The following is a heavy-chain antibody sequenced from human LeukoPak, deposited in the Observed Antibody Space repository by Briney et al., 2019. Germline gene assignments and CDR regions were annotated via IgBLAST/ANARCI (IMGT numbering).Heavy chain of an antibody. CDR2: FDPEDGET. CDR1: GYTLTELS. V-gene: IGHV1-24*01. D-gene: IGHD3-22*01. CDR3: ATELFYDSSGYYYAFGY. J-gene: IGHJ4*02. Sequence: ASVKVSCKVSGYTLTELSMHWVRQAPGKGLEWIGGFDPEDGETIYAQKFQGRVTMTEDTSTDTAYMELSSLRSEDTAVYYCATELFYDSSGYYYAFGYWGQGTLVTVSS.